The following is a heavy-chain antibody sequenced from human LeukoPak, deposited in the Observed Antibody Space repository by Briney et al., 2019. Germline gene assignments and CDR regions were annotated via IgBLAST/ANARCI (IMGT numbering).Heavy chain of an antibody. Sequence: SETLSLTCAVYGGSFSGYYWSWIRQPPGKGLEWIGEINHSGSTNYNPSLKSRVTISVDTSKNQFSLKLSSVTAADTAVYYCARVGSRSCGGDCYPEDYYYGMDVWGQGTTVTVSS. J-gene: IGHJ6*02. CDR3: ARVGSRSCGGDCYPEDYYYGMDV. CDR2: INHSGST. V-gene: IGHV4-34*01. D-gene: IGHD2-21*02. CDR1: GGSFSGYY.